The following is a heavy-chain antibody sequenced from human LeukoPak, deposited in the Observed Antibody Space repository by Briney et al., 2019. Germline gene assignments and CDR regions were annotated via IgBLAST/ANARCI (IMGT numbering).Heavy chain of an antibody. D-gene: IGHD5-18*01. CDR3: ARQDTAMVKGWFDP. CDR1: GYSISSGYY. Sequence: PSETLSLTCAVSGYSISSGYYWGWIRQPPGRGPAWIGSINHSGNTYCNPSLKSRVAISIDTSKNDFSLKVTSVTAADTAVYFCARQDTAMVKGWFDPWGQGTLVTVSS. CDR2: INHSGNT. V-gene: IGHV4-38-2*01. J-gene: IGHJ5*02.